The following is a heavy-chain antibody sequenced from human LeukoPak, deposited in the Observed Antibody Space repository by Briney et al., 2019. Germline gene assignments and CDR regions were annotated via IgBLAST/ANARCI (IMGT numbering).Heavy chain of an antibody. CDR3: ARARGSDFWSGFYYYYYYMDV. V-gene: IGHV1-8*01. CDR1: GYTFTSYD. Sequence: VSVKVSCKASGYTFTSYDINWVRQATGQGLEWMGWMNPNSGNTGYAQKFQGRVTMTRNTSISTAYMELSSLRSEDTAVYYCARARGSDFWSGFYYYYYYMDVWGKGTTVTVSS. CDR2: MNPNSGNT. J-gene: IGHJ6*03. D-gene: IGHD3-3*01.